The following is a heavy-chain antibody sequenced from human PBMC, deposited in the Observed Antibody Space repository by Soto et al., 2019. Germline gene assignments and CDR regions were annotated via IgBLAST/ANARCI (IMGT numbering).Heavy chain of an antibody. D-gene: IGHD3-9*01. V-gene: IGHV4-39*01. CDR2: IYYRGNA. CDR1: DDSINRDKYY. Sequence: PSETLSLTCSVSDDSINRDKYYWGWIRQPPGKGLEWIGSIYYRGNAHYNPSLQTRVTISLDKSKSQFSLKLNSVTAADSAVYFCARLEGLATISYYFDFWGPGALVTVSS. CDR3: ARLEGLATISYYFDF. J-gene: IGHJ4*02.